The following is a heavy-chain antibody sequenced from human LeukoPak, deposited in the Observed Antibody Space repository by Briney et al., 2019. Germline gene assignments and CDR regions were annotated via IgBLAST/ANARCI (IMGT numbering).Heavy chain of an antibody. J-gene: IGHJ4*02. V-gene: IGHV3-11*04. CDR2: ISSSGSTI. Sequence: PGGSLRLSCAASGFTFSDYYMNWIRQAPGKGLEWVSYISSSGSTIYYADSVKGRFTISRDNAKNSLYLQMNSLRAEDTAVYYCAKEGNYDILTGYYSDHWGQGTLVTVSS. CDR3: AKEGNYDILTGYYSDH. CDR1: GFTFSDYY. D-gene: IGHD3-9*01.